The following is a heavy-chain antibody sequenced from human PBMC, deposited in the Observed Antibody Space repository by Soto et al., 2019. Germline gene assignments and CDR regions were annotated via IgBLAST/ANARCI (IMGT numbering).Heavy chain of an antibody. CDR2: INSDGSST. CDR3: AKCLDSGSYHSHDH. Sequence: PGGSPGLSCAAPGFTFSSYWMHWVRQAPGKGLVWVSRINSDGSSTSYADSVKGRFTISRDNAKNTLYLQMNSLRAEDTAVYYCAKCLDSGSYHSHDHWGQGSLVTVSS. V-gene: IGHV3-74*01. CDR1: GFTFSSYW. J-gene: IGHJ4*02. D-gene: IGHD6-19*01.